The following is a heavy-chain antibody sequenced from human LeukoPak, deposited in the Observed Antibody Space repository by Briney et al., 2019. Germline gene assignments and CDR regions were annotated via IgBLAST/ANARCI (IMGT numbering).Heavy chain of an antibody. D-gene: IGHD4-17*01. CDR1: GFTFGSHW. V-gene: IGHV3-7*01. CDR2: IKKDGTTK. J-gene: IGHJ4*02. CDR3: LRHGDYCFDW. Sequence: GGSLRLSCAASGFTFGSHWMGWVRQAPGKGLEWVANIKKDGTTKYYLDSVKGRFTVSRDNTENSLSLQMNSLSAEDTALYYCLRHGDYCFDWWGQGTLVTVSS.